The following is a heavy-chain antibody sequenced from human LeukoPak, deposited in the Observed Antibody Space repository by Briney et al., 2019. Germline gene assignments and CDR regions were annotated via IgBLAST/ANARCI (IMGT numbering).Heavy chain of an antibody. CDR3: ARLRYYDSSGYLPWAFDI. CDR1: GFTVSSNY. J-gene: IGHJ3*02. CDR2: ISSSSSYT. Sequence: GGSLRLSCAASGFTVSSNYMSWIRQAPGKGLEWVSYISSSSSYTNYADSVKGRFTISRDNAKNSLYLQMNSLRAEDTAVYYCARLRYYDSSGYLPWAFDIWGQGTMVTVSS. D-gene: IGHD3-22*01. V-gene: IGHV3-11*03.